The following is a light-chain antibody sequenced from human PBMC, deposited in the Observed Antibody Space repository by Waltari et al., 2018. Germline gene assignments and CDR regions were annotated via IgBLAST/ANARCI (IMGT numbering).Light chain of an antibody. Sequence: QAVLTQPSSLSASPGASASLTCTLRSGINVGSSRIYWYQQKPGSPPQYLLRYKSDSDKQQGSGVPSRFSGSKDASANAGILLISGLQSEDEAGYYCMIWYSSAWVFGGGTKLTVL. J-gene: IGLJ3*02. V-gene: IGLV5-45*03. CDR1: SGINVGSSR. CDR3: MIWYSSAWV. CDR2: YKSDSDK.